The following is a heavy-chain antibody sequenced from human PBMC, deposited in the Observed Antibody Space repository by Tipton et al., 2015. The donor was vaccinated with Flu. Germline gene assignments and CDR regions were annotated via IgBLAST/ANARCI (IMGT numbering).Heavy chain of an antibody. CDR2: IYYSGST. Sequence: TLSLTCTVSGGSISSYYWSWIRQPPGKGLEWIGSIYYSGSTYYNPSLKSRVTISVDTSKNQFSLKLSSVTAADTAVYYCARQPASIYRSSWYFDLWGRGTLVTVSS. CDR3: ARQPASIYRSSWYFDL. CDR1: GGSISSYY. V-gene: IGHV4-59*08. J-gene: IGHJ2*01. D-gene: IGHD1-14*01.